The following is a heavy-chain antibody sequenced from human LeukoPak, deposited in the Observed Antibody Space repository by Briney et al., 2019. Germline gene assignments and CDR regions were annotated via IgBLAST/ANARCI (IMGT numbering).Heavy chain of an antibody. Sequence: PSETLSLTCTVSGGSISSYYWSWIRQPPGKGLEWIGYIYYSGSTNYNPSLKSRVTISVDTSKNQFSLKLSSVTAADTAVYYCARARGVIQLWLKPRTYFDYWGQGTLVTVSS. CDR2: IYYSGST. V-gene: IGHV4-59*01. J-gene: IGHJ4*02. D-gene: IGHD5-18*01. CDR3: ARARGVIQLWLKPRTYFDY. CDR1: GGSISSYY.